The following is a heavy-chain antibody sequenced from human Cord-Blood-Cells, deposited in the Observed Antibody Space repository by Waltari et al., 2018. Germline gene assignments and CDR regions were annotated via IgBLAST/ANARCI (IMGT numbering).Heavy chain of an antibody. J-gene: IGHJ6*02. CDR2: IYYSGST. CDR1: GGSISSSSYY. V-gene: IGHV4-39*01. Sequence: QLQLQESGPGLVKPSETLSLTCTVSGGSISSSSYYWGWIRQPPGKGLEWIGSIYYSGSTSYNPSLRSRVPISVDTSKNQFSLKLSSVTAADTAVYYCARGSGSYYYYYYYGMDVWGQGTTVTVSS. D-gene: IGHD1-26*01. CDR3: ARGSGSYYYYYYYGMDV.